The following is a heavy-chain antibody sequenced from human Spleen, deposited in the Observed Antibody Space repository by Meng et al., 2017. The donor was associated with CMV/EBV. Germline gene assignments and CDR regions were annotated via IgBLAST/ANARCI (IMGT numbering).Heavy chain of an antibody. D-gene: IGHD5-24*01. CDR1: GFTLSSYG. CDR2: IFYDGSNE. J-gene: IGHJ4*02. CDR3: AKGPPREYYFDF. V-gene: IGHV3-33*06. Sequence: SCAASGFTLSSYGMHWVRQAPGKGLEWVAIIFYDGSNEYYVDSVKGRFTISRDNSKNTLYLQMNSLRADDTAVYYCAKGPPREYYFDFWGQGTLVTVSS.